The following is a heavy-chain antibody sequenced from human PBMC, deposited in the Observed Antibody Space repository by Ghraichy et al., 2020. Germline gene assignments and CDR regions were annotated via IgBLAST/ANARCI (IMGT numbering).Heavy chain of an antibody. CDR3: ARAPYGSGSFGWFDP. CDR2: IHHSGRT. V-gene: IGHV4-31*03. D-gene: IGHD3-10*01. CDR1: GGSVSSGDYY. J-gene: IGHJ5*02. Sequence: PSLTCPVFGGSVSSGDYYWNWFRQHPDKGLEWIGYIHHSGRTNYNPSLRSRVTTSVDTSKNQFSLKVNSVTTADTAVYYCARAPYGSGSFGWFDPWGQGTLVTVSS.